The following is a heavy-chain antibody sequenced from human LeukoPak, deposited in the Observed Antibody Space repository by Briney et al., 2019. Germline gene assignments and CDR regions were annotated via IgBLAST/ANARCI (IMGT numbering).Heavy chain of an antibody. CDR3: ARVVCGTMEGGYFDS. CDR1: GYTFTNYL. Sequence: ASVKVSCRASGYTFTNYLVIWVRQAPGQGLEWMGRISTSSGVTTFPQSLQGRISMTTDTSTNTAYLELRSLKSDDTAVYYCARVVCGTMEGGYFDSWGQGTLVTVSS. V-gene: IGHV1-18*01. CDR2: ISTSSGVT. J-gene: IGHJ4*02. D-gene: IGHD2-21*01.